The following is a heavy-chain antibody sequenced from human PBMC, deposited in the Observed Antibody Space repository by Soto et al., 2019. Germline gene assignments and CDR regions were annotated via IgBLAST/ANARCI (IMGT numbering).Heavy chain of an antibody. CDR2: INHSGRV. CDR1: GGSFSGHS. CDR3: STRAYDTNGYYRFDP. D-gene: IGHD3-22*01. Sequence: QVQLQQWGAGLLKPSETLSLTCAVYGGSFSGHSWTWIRQSPGKGLEWIGDINHSGRVNYSPSLKIRVTISLDTSKNQFSLTLSAVTAADTAIYYCSTRAYDTNGYYRFDPWGQGTLVTVSS. V-gene: IGHV4-34*01. J-gene: IGHJ5*01.